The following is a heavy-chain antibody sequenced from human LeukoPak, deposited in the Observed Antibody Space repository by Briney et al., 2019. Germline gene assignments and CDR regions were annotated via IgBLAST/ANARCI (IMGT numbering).Heavy chain of an antibody. V-gene: IGHV3-53*01. CDR3: ARAVAGTYFDL. CDR2: IYSGGST. CDR1: GFTVSSNY. D-gene: IGHD6-19*01. Sequence: GGSLRLSCAASGFTVSSNYMSWVRQAPGKGLEWVSVIYSGGSTYYADSVKGRFTISRDNSKNTLYLQMNSLRAEDTAVYYCARAVAGTYFDLWGQGTLVTVSS. J-gene: IGHJ4*02.